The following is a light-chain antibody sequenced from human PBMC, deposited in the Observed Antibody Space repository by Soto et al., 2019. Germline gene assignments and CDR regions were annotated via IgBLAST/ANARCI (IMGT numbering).Light chain of an antibody. Sequence: EIVMTQSPATLSVSAGERATLSCRARQSVRSNLAWYQQKPGQAPRLLIYGASTRATGIPARFSGSGSGTEFTLTISSLQSEDFAVYYCQQYNNWPRTFGQGTKVDIK. J-gene: IGKJ1*01. CDR1: QSVRSN. CDR3: QQYNNWPRT. CDR2: GAS. V-gene: IGKV3-15*01.